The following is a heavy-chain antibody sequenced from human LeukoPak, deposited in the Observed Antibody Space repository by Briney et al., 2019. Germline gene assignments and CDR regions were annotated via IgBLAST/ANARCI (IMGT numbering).Heavy chain of an antibody. J-gene: IGHJ4*02. V-gene: IGHV3-7*03. CDR1: GFTFSSYW. CDR3: ATKLPAAGRGFDY. Sequence: PGGSLRLSCAASGFTFSSYWMSWVRQAPGKGLEWVANIKQDGSEKYYVDSVKGRFTISRDSAKNSLFLQMNSLRAEDTAVYYCATKLPAAGRGFDYWGQGTLVTVSS. CDR2: IKQDGSEK. D-gene: IGHD6-13*01.